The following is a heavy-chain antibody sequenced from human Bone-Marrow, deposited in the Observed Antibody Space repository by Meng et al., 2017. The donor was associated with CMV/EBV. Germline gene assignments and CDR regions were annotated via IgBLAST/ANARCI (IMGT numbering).Heavy chain of an antibody. V-gene: IGHV3-53*01. CDR3: ARDVSPRSSAYFAIYYFYALDV. CDR1: GFTVSNNY. J-gene: IGHJ6*02. CDR2: IYSGGEA. D-gene: IGHD2-21*01. Sequence: GESLKISCLASGFTVSNNYMTWVRLPPGKGLDWVSVIYSGGEAFYADSVRGRFFISRDKSKNTLYLEMTSLRAEDTAVYYCARDVSPRSSAYFAIYYFYALDVWGQGTTVTVSS.